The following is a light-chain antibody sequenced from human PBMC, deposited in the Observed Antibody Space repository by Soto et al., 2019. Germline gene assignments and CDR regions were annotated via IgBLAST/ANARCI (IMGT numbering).Light chain of an antibody. CDR2: EVS. CDR1: SSDVGGYKY. CDR3: SSYAGSNSFV. J-gene: IGLJ1*01. Sequence: QSVLTQPPSASGSPGQSVTISCTGTSSDVGGYKYVSWYQQHSGKAPKVIIYEVSKRPSGVPNRFSGSKSGNTTYLTVTGLQAEDEADYYCSSYAGSNSFVFGCGTKVTVL. V-gene: IGLV2-8*01.